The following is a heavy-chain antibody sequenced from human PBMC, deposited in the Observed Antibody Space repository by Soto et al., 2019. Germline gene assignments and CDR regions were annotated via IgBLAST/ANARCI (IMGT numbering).Heavy chain of an antibody. CDR1: RDTFTSYY. J-gene: IGHJ5*02. CDR3: ARSPGGNFGIIIEGTNWFAP. CDR2: INPHGGST. Sequence: GASVKVSCKAPRDTFTSYYINWVRQAPGQGLEWMGVINPHGGSTAYAQKLKGRVTLTRDTSASTVYMEVSSLTSEDTAMYYCARSPGGNFGIIIEGTNWFAPWGQGTLVTVSS. V-gene: IGHV1-46*01. D-gene: IGHD1-26*01.